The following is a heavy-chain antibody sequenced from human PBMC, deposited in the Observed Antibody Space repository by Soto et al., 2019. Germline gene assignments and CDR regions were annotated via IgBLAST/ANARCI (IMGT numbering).Heavy chain of an antibody. V-gene: IGHV4-31*03. J-gene: IGHJ5*02. D-gene: IGHD2-21*01. CDR1: SAALNSGNYY. Sequence: SETLSLTCSVSSAALNSGNYYWSWIRQVPGKGLEWIGHIYVTGAVDYNPSLRDRITISQDTSERQFSLNLRLVTAADTAVYYCARLRIATNNYKWFDPWGQGTLVTVSS. CDR3: ARLRIATNNYKWFDP. CDR2: IYVTGAV.